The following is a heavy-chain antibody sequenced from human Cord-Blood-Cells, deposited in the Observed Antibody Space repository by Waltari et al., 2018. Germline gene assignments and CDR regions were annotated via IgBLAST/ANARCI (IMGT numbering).Heavy chain of an antibody. Sequence: EVQLLESGGGLVQPGGSLRLSCAASGFTFSSYAMTWVRQAPGKWLEWVSAIRGSGGGTYYADSLKGRFTISRDNTKNTLYLQMNSLRAEDTAGYYCAKGYLGLDYWGQGTLVTVSS. J-gene: IGHJ4*02. V-gene: IGHV3-23*01. CDR1: GFTFSSYA. CDR3: AKGYLGLDY. D-gene: IGHD5-18*01. CDR2: IRGSGGGT.